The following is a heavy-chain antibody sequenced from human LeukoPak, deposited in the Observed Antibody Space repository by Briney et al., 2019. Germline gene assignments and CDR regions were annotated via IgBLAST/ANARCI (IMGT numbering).Heavy chain of an antibody. J-gene: IGHJ4*02. D-gene: IGHD2-8*02. V-gene: IGHV1-18*01. Sequence: ASVKVSFKASGYTFTIYGISWVRQAPGQRDERMGLISAYSGNTNFTQKLQGRVTLTRDTSTTTVYMELSRMRSEDTAVYYCAREESGGYFDYWGQGTPVTVSS. CDR2: ISAYSGNT. CDR1: GYTFTIYG. CDR3: AREESGGYFDY.